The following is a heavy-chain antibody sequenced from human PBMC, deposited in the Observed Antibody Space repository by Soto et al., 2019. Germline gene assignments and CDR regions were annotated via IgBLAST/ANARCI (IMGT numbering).Heavy chain of an antibody. CDR1: GFMFSSYV. V-gene: IGHV3-7*03. CDR2: IRQDGSEE. J-gene: IGHJ6*02. CDR3: ARWNYGMDV. Sequence: EVQLVQSGGGLVQPGGSLRLSCAASGFMFSSYVMSWLRQAPGKGLEWVANIRQDGSEEYFVDSVKGRFTISRDNAKNSFYLQMNSLRAEDTAVYKCARWNYGMDVWGQGTTVTVS.